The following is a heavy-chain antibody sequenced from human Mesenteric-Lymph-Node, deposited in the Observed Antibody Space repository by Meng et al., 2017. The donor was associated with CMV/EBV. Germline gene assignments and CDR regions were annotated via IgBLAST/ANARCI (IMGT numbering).Heavy chain of an antibody. CDR2: INNDGSST. J-gene: IGHJ5*02. D-gene: IGHD3-10*01. CDR3: ATVPSVVRGVKWFDP. Sequence: GESLKISCAASGFTFSSYWMHWVRQAPGKGLVWVSRINNDGSSTNYADSVKGRFSISRDNAKNTLYLQMNSLRVEDTAVYYCATVPSVVRGVKWFDPWGQGTLVTVSS. CDR1: GFTFSSYW. V-gene: IGHV3-74*01.